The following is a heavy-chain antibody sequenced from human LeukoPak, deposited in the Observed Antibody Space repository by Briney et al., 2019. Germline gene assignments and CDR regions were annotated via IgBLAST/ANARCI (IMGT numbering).Heavy chain of an antibody. CDR1: GGSISSSSYY. D-gene: IGHD1-14*01. CDR2: IYYSGSA. Sequence: SETLSLTCTVSGGSISSSSYYWGWIRQPPGKGLEWIGSIYYSGSAYYNPSLKSRVTISVDTSKNQFSLKLTSVTAADTAVYYCARPSGGTPFKRFDYWGEGTLVTVSS. J-gene: IGHJ4*02. V-gene: IGHV4-39*07. CDR3: ARPSGGTPFKRFDY.